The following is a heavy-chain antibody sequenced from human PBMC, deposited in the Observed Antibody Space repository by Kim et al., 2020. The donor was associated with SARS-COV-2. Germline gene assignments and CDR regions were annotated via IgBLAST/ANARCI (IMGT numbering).Heavy chain of an antibody. CDR2: IYYSGST. D-gene: IGHD3-22*01. Sequence: SETLSLTCTVSGGSISSSSYYWGWIRQPPGKGLEWIGSIYYSGSTYYNPSLKSRVTISVDTSKNQFSLKLSSVTAADTAVYYCASGFVGRVTMIVVVITRIDYWGQGTLVTVSS. V-gene: IGHV4-39*01. CDR3: ASGFVGRVTMIVVVITRIDY. CDR1: GGSISSSSYY. J-gene: IGHJ4*02.